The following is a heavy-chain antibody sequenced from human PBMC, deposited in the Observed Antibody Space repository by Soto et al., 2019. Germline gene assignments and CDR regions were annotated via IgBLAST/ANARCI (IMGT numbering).Heavy chain of an antibody. CDR1: GFTFSSYT. J-gene: IGHJ4*01. Sequence: GGSLRLSCAASGFTFSSYTMNWVRQAPGKGLEWVSSISSSSSYIYYTDSVKGRFTISRDNAKNSLYLQMNSLRAEDTAVYYCDSLSRFAIDYWGQGTLVTVSS. CDR2: ISSSSSYI. CDR3: DSLSRFAIDY. D-gene: IGHD3-10*01. V-gene: IGHV3-21*01.